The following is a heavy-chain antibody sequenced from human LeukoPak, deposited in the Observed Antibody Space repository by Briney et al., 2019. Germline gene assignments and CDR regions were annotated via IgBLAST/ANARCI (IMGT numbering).Heavy chain of an antibody. CDR2: ISGSGGST. CDR3: AKWPPRRIVVVPAASGDAFGI. CDR1: GFTFSSYA. J-gene: IGHJ3*02. V-gene: IGHV3-23*01. D-gene: IGHD2-2*01. Sequence: GGSLRLSCAASGFTFSSYAMSWVRQAPGKGLEWVSAISGSGGSTYYADSVKGRFTISRDNSKNTLYLQMNSLRAEDTAVYYCAKWPPRRIVVVPAASGDAFGIWGQGTMVTVSS.